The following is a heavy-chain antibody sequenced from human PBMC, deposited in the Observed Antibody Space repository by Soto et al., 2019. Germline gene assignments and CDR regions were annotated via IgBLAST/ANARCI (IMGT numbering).Heavy chain of an antibody. D-gene: IGHD6-13*01. Sequence: GESLKISCKGSGYSFSRYWISWVRQMPGKGLEWMGRIDPSDSYTNYSPSFQGHVTISADKSISTAYLQWSSLKASDTAMYYCARLIGYSSSWSPSYYYGMDVWGQGTTVTVSS. CDR3: ARLIGYSSSWSPSYYYGMDV. J-gene: IGHJ6*02. V-gene: IGHV5-10-1*01. CDR2: IDPSDSYT. CDR1: GYSFSRYW.